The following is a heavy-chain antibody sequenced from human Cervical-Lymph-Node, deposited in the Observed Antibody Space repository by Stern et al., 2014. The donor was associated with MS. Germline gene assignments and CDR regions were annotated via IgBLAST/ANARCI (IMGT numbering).Heavy chain of an antibody. V-gene: IGHV1-2*02. CDR3: AAENTVPVTPDT. J-gene: IGHJ5*02. D-gene: IGHD5-18*01. Sequence: QVQLVQSGAEVKKPGASVKVSCKASAHTFTGYYMHWVRQAPGQGLELMGWINPNNGGTNYAQKFQGRVTMSRDTSIYTAYMELSRLTSDDTAVYYCAAENTVPVTPDTWGQGTLVTVSS. CDR1: AHTFTGYY. CDR2: INPNNGGT.